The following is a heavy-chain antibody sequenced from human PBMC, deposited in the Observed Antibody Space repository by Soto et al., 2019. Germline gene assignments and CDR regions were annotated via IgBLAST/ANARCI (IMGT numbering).Heavy chain of an antibody. Sequence: QVQLQESGPGLVKPSQTLSLTCTVSGGSISSGGYYWSWIRQHPGKGLEWIGYIYYSGSTYYNPSLTSRITISVDTSKNQFSLKLSSVTAADTAVYYCARDRTSSGWYMNWVDPWGQGTLVTVSS. CDR3: ARDRTSSGWYMNWVDP. J-gene: IGHJ5*02. CDR1: GGSISSGGYY. CDR2: IYYSGST. D-gene: IGHD6-19*01. V-gene: IGHV4-31*03.